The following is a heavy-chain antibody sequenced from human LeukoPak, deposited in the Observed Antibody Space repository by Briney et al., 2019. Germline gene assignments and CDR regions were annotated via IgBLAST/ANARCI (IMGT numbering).Heavy chain of an antibody. J-gene: IGHJ4*02. CDR3: AKDHFREQLVRRLYFDH. Sequence: GGSLRLSCAASGFTFSSYAMSWVRQAPGKGLEWVSAISGSGGSTYYADSVKGRFTISRDNSKNTLYLQMNSLRAEDTAVYYCAKDHFREQLVRRLYFDHWGQGTLVTVSS. CDR2: ISGSGGST. D-gene: IGHD6-13*01. CDR1: GFTFSSYA. V-gene: IGHV3-23*01.